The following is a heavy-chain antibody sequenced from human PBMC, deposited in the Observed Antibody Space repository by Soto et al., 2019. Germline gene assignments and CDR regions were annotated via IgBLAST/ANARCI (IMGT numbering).Heavy chain of an antibody. CDR2: VYWDADK. Sequence: QITLKESGPTLVKPTQTLTLTCTFSGFSLSTSGVGVGWIRQPPGKALEWLALVYWDADKRYSPSLKNRRTGTXXTXKXXVVLTMTNMEPVDTATYSCAHQSRAGYDEGKELDYWGQGTLVTVSS. CDR3: AHQSRAGYDEGKELDY. V-gene: IGHV2-5*02. CDR1: GFSLSTSGVG. J-gene: IGHJ4*02. D-gene: IGHD5-12*01.